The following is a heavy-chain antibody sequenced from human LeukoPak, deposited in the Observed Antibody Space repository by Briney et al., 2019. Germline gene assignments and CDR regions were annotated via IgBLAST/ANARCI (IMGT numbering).Heavy chain of an antibody. CDR2: ISAYNGNT. CDR1: GHTFTSYG. CDR3: ARAYYDFWSGYPTDY. Sequence: ASVKVSCKASGHTFTSYGISWVRQAPGQGLEWMGWISAYNGNTNYAQKLQGRVTMTTDTSTSTAYMELRSLRSDDTAVYYCARAYYDFWSGYPTDYWGQGTLVTVSS. J-gene: IGHJ4*02. V-gene: IGHV1-18*01. D-gene: IGHD3-3*01.